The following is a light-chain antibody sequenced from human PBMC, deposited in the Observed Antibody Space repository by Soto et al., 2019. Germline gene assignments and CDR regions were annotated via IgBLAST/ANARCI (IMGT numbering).Light chain of an antibody. V-gene: IGKV3-20*01. CDR2: GAS. CDR3: QQYDTSPYT. Sequence: DIVLTQSPDTLSLSPGDGVTLSCRASETVRAYLAWHQQQPGEAPRLLIFGASTRDNGIPDRFSGSGSGTYFTLTINRLQPEDFVAYYCQQYDTSPYTFGQGTKLEIK. J-gene: IGKJ2*01. CDR1: ETVRAY.